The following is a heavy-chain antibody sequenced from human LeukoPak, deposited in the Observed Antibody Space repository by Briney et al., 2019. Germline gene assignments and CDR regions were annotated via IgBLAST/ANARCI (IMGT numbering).Heavy chain of an antibody. CDR3: ARAPHIVVVSDYFDY. CDR2: IYYSGST. Sequence: QPSETLSLTCTVSGGSISSGDYYWSWIRQPPGKGLEWIGYIYYSGSTYYNPSLKSRVTISVDTSKNQFSLKLSSVAAADTAVYYCARAPHIVVVSDYFDYWGQGTLVTVSS. D-gene: IGHD2-21*01. J-gene: IGHJ4*02. V-gene: IGHV4-30-4*01. CDR1: GGSISSGDYY.